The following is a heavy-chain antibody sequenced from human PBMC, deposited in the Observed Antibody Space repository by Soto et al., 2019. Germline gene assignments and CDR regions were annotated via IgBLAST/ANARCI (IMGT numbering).Heavy chain of an antibody. Sequence: ASVKVSCKASGGTFSSYAISWVRQAPGQGLEWMGGIIPIFGTANYAQKFLGRVTITADESTSTAYMELSSLRSEDTAVYFCAREPYLPKARNDFWGQGTLVTVSS. CDR1: GGTFSSYA. J-gene: IGHJ4*02. CDR2: IIPIFGTA. CDR3: AREPYLPKARNDF. V-gene: IGHV1-69*13.